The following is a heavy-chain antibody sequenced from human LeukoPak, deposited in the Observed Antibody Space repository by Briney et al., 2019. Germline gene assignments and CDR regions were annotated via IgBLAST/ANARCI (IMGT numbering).Heavy chain of an antibody. CDR2: IYTSGST. Sequence: PSETLSLTCTVSGGSISSYYWSWIRQPAGKGLEWIGRIYTSGSTNYNPSLKNRVTMSVDTSKNQFSLKLSSVTAADTAVYYCARGPYGGHYYYYMDVWGKGTTVTVSS. CDR1: GGSISSYY. V-gene: IGHV4-4*07. J-gene: IGHJ6*03. D-gene: IGHD3-16*01. CDR3: ARGPYGGHYYYYMDV.